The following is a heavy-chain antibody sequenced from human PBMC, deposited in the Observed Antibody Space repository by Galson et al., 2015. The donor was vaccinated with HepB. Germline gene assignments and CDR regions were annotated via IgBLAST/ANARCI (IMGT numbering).Heavy chain of an antibody. CDR2: ISGSGGST. V-gene: IGHV3-23*01. J-gene: IGHJ6*03. CDR3: AKGRSYYYYYMDV. CDR1: GFTFSSYA. Sequence: SLRLSCAASGFTFSSYAMSWVRQAPGKGLEWVSAISGSGGSTYYADSVKGRFTISRDNSKNTLYLQMNSLRAEDTAVYYCAKGRSYYYYYMDVWGKGTTVTVSS.